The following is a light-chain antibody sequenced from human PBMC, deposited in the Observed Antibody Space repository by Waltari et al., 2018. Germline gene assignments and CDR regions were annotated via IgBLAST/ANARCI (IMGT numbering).Light chain of an antibody. Sequence: QLVVTQSPSASAPLGASVKLTCTLSSGHSSNVIAWLQQRPEKGPRSLMKVNRDGSHSKGDEIPDRFSGSSSGAERYLTISSLQSDDEADYYCETGGHGTWVFGGGTKLTVL. CDR2: VNRDGSH. CDR1: SGHSSNV. CDR3: ETGGHGTWV. J-gene: IGLJ3*02. V-gene: IGLV4-69*01.